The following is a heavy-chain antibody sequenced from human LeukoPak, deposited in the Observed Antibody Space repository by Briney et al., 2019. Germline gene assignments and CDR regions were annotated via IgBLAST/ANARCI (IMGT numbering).Heavy chain of an antibody. CDR2: INSDGSST. CDR1: GFTFSSYW. D-gene: IGHD6-13*01. V-gene: IGHV3-74*01. J-gene: IGHJ4*02. Sequence: PGGSLRLSCAASGFTFSSYWMHWVRQAPGKGLVWVSRINSDGSSTSYADSVKGRFTISRDNSKNTLYLQMGSLRAEDMAVYYCARGVVAAASYYFDYWGQGTLVTVSS. CDR3: ARGVVAAASYYFDY.